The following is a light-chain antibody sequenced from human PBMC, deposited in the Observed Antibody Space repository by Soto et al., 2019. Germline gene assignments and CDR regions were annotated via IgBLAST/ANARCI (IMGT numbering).Light chain of an antibody. V-gene: IGLV1-40*01. J-gene: IGLJ3*02. CDR1: SSNIGAGYD. Sequence: QAVVTQPPSVSGAPGQRVTISCSASSSNIGAGYDVHWYQQLPGTAPKLLIYGNSNRPSGVPDRFSGSKSGTSASLAITGLQAEDEADYYCQSYDSSLSGWVFGGGTKLTVL. CDR2: GNS. CDR3: QSYDSSLSGWV.